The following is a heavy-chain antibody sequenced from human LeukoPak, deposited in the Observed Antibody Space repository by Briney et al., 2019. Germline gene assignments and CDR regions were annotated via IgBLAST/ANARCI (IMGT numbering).Heavy chain of an antibody. CDR1: GFTFSSYA. J-gene: IGHJ4*02. CDR3: AKPISAASGTDFDY. Sequence: GGSLRLSCAASGFTFSSYAMSWVRQAPGKGLEWVSALSGSGTTTYYADSVKGRLTISRDISKNTLYLQVNSLRAEDTAVYYCAKPISAASGTDFDYWGQGTLVTVSS. V-gene: IGHV3-23*01. D-gene: IGHD6-13*01. CDR2: LSGSGTTT.